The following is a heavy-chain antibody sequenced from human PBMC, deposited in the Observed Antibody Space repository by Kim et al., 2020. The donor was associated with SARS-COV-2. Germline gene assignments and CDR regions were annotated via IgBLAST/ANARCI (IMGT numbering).Heavy chain of an antibody. CDR3: ARGHRGYSYGFNY. Sequence: YNPSLKSRVTISVDTSKNQFSLKLSSVTAADTAVYYCARGHRGYSYGFNYWGQGTLVTVSS. J-gene: IGHJ4*02. D-gene: IGHD5-18*01. V-gene: IGHV4-34*01.